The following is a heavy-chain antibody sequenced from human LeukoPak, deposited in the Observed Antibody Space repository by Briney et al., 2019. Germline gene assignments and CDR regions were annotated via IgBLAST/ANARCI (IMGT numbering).Heavy chain of an antibody. J-gene: IGHJ4*02. V-gene: IGHV3-30-3*01. CDR3: ARDSRRNHYFDY. CDR1: GFTFSSYA. D-gene: IGHD1-14*01. CDR2: ISYDGSNK. Sequence: PGGSLRLSCAASGFTFSSYAMHWVRQAPGKGLEWVAVISYDGSNKYHADSVKGRFTISRDNSKNTLYLQMNSLRAEDTAVYYCARDSRRNHYFDYWGQGTLVTVSS.